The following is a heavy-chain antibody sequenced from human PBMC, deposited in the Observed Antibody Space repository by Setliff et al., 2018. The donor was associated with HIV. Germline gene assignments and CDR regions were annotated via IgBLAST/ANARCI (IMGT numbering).Heavy chain of an antibody. CDR3: VGGLRSRSQGHCDY. J-gene: IGHJ4*02. CDR2: IFASGST. Sequence: SETLSLTCTVSGGSISTYYLTWMRQPAGKGLEWIGRIFASGSTNYNPSLKSRVTMSVDTSKNQFSLRLSSVTAADTAVYYCVGGLRSRSQGHCDYWGQGTLVTSPQ. V-gene: IGHV4-4*07. CDR1: GGSISTYY. D-gene: IGHD5-12*01.